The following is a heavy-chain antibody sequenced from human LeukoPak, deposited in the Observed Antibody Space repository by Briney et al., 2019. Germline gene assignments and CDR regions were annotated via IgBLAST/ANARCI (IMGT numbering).Heavy chain of an antibody. J-gene: IGHJ6*03. D-gene: IGHD2-2*01. CDR2: IYHSGNT. CDR3: ARHEPDCSSTSCQYYYYYMDV. Sequence: SETLSLTCTVSGYSISSGYYWDWIRQPPGKGLEWIGSIYHSGNTYYNPSLKSRVTISADTSKNHFSLKLSSVTAADTAVYYCARHEPDCSSTSCQYYYYYMDVWGKGTTVTVSS. CDR1: GYSISSGYY. V-gene: IGHV4-38-2*02.